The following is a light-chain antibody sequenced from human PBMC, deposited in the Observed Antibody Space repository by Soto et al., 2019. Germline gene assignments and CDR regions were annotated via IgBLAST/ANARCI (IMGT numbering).Light chain of an antibody. V-gene: IGLV2-8*01. CDR3: SSYGGSNNFV. CDR1: SSDVGGYNF. J-gene: IGLJ1*01. Sequence: QSVLTQPPSASGSPGQSVTISCTVTSSDVGGYNFVSWYQQYPGKAPKLIIYEVTKRPSGVPDRFSGSKSGNTASLTVSGLQTDDEADYYCSSYGGSNNFVFGTGTKVTVL. CDR2: EVT.